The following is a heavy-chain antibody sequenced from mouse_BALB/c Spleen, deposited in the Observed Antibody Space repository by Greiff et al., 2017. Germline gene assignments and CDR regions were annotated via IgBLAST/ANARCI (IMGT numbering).Heavy chain of an antibody. J-gene: IGHJ4*01. CDR2: IWGGGST. V-gene: IGHV2-6-5*01. D-gene: IGHD1-1*01. Sequence: VMLVESGPGLVAPSQSLSITCTVSGFSLTDYGVSWIRQPPGKGLEWLGVIWGGGSTYYNSALKSRLSISKDNSKSQVFLKMNSLQTDDTAMYYCAKHGIYYYGSSYVLNAMDYWGQGTSVTVSS. CDR3: AKHGIYYYGSSYVLNAMDY. CDR1: GFSLTDYG.